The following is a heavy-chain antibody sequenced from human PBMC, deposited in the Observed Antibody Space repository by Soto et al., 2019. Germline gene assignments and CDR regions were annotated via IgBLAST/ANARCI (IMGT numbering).Heavy chain of an antibody. Sequence: QVQLVQSGAEMKKPGSSVKVSCQSSGGTFNTYAMNWVRQAPGQGPEWMGDISPMFGAANYAPKFQGRVTITADGSTGTSYMQLSSLTSEDTALHFCAREVQVHTPAFVYWGQGTLVTVSS. J-gene: IGHJ4*02. D-gene: IGHD3-10*01. CDR1: GGTFNTYA. V-gene: IGHV1-69*19. CDR3: AREVQVHTPAFVY. CDR2: ISPMFGAA.